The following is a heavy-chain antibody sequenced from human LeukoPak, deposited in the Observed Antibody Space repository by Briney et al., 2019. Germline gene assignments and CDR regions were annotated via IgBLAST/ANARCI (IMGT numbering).Heavy chain of an antibody. J-gene: IGHJ4*02. CDR3: ARDDSSGHDPVPFDY. D-gene: IGHD3-22*01. CDR2: ISAYNGNT. Sequence: ASVKVSRKASGYTFTSYGISWVRQAPGQGLEWMGWISAYNGNTNYAQKLQGRVTMTTDTSTSTAYMELRSLRSDDTAVYYCARDDSSGHDPVPFDYWGQGTLVTVSS. CDR1: GYTFTSYG. V-gene: IGHV1-18*01.